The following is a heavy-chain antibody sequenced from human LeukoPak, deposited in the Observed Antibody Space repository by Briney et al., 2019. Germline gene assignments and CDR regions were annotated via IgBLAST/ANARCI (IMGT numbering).Heavy chain of an antibody. CDR2: IYYSGST. J-gene: IGHJ4*02. D-gene: IGHD3-22*01. CDR3: ARAYDSSGYYSDY. V-gene: IGHV4-61*01. CDR1: GGSVSSGSYY. Sequence: PSETLSLTCTVSGGSVSSGSYYWSWIRQPSGKGLEWIGYIYYSGSTNYNPSLKSRVTISVDTSKNQFSLKLSSVTAADTAVYYCARAYDSSGYYSDYWGQGTLVTVSS.